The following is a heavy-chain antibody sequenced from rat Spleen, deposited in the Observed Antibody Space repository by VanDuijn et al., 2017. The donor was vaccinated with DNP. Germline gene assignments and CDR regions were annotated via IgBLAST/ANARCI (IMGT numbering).Heavy chain of an antibody. CDR1: GYSITSNY. CDR2: ISYSGRT. Sequence: EVQLQESGPGLVKPSQSLSLTCSVTGYSITSNYWGWIRKFPGNKMEWIGHISYSGRTTYNPSLKSRISITRDTSKNQFFLHLNSVTTEDTATYYCARGNTSIYWYFDFWGPGTMVTVSS. V-gene: IGHV3-1*01. CDR3: ARGNTSIYWYFDF. D-gene: IGHD3-1*01. J-gene: IGHJ1*01.